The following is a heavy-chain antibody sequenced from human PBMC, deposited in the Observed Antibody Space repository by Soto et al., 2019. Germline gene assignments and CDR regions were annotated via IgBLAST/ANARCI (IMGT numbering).Heavy chain of an antibody. CDR3: ARYHVVIDEINWFDP. CDR2: ISPKSGGA. V-gene: IGHV1-2*02. CDR1: GYTFSDYY. J-gene: IGHJ5*02. Sequence: ASVKVSCKAGGYTFSDYYIQWVRQAPGQGLEYMGWISPKSGGAAYAQKFRGRVTMTRDTSISTAFLQCSSLRASDTAIYYCARYHVVIDEINWFDPWGQGTQVTVSS. D-gene: IGHD2-21*01.